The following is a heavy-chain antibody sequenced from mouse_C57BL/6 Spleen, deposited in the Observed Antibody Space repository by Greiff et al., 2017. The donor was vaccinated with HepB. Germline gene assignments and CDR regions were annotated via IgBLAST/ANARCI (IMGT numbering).Heavy chain of an antibody. CDR3: ARSYYEYDGYFDY. D-gene: IGHD2-4*01. CDR2: IYPGSGNT. Sequence: VQLQQSGAELVRPGASVKLSCKASGYTFTDYYINWVKQRPGQGLEWIARIYPGSGNTYYNEKFKGKATLTAEKSSSTAYMQLSSLTSEDSAVYFCARSYYEYDGYFDYWGQGTTLTVSS. V-gene: IGHV1-76*01. J-gene: IGHJ2*01. CDR1: GYTFTDYY.